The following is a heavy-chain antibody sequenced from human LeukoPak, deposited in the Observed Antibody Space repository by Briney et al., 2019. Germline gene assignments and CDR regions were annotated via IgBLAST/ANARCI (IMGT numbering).Heavy chain of an antibody. CDR3: ARVNINNWHSCDY. D-gene: IGHD1-1*01. CDR2: INHSGST. CDR1: GGSFSGYY. Sequence: PSETLSLTCAVYGGSFSGYYWSWIRQPPGKGLEWIGEINHSGSTNYNPSLKSRVTISVDTSKNQFSLKLTSVTAADTAVYYCARVNINNWHSCDYWGQGTLVTVSS. J-gene: IGHJ4*02. V-gene: IGHV4-34*01.